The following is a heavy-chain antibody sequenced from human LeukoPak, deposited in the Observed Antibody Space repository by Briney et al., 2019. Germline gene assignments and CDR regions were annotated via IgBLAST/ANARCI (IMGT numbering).Heavy chain of an antibody. J-gene: IGHJ3*02. CDR2: ISYDGSNK. CDR3: ARHDIVVVPAAKNAFDI. Sequence: GRSLRLSCAASGFTFSSYAMHWVRQAPGKGLEWVAVISYDGSNKYYADSVKGRFTISRDNSKNTLYLQMNSLRAEDTAVYYCARHDIVVVPAAKNAFDIWGQGTMVTVSS. D-gene: IGHD2-2*01. CDR1: GFTFSSYA. V-gene: IGHV3-30-3*01.